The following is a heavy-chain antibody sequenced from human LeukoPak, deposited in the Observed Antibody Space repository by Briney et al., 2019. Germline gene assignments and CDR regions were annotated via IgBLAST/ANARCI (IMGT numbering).Heavy chain of an antibody. J-gene: IGHJ4*02. Sequence: TGGSLRLSCAVSGFTFGSYAMTWVRQTPEKGLEWVSSISGSGGYTRYADSVKGRFTISRDNSKNTLSLQMNNLRAEDTAVYYCARGSTYYDSSGQVPFDYWGQGTLVTVSS. CDR2: ISGSGGYT. CDR3: ARGSTYYDSSGQVPFDY. CDR1: GFTFGSYA. D-gene: IGHD3-22*01. V-gene: IGHV3-23*01.